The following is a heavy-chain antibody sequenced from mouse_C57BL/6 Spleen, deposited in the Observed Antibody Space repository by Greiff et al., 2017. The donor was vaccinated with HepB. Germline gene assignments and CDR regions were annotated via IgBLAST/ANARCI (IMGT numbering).Heavy chain of an antibody. D-gene: IGHD1-1*01. V-gene: IGHV1-82*01. CDR3: ARYFITTVVGYFDV. Sequence: VQLQQSGPELVKPGASVKISCKASGYAFSSSWMNWVKQRPGKGLEWIGRIYPGDGDTNYNGKFKGKATLTADKSSSTAYMQLSSLTSEDSAVYFGARYFITTVVGYFDVWGTGTTVTVSS. CDR1: GYAFSSSW. CDR2: IYPGDGDT. J-gene: IGHJ1*03.